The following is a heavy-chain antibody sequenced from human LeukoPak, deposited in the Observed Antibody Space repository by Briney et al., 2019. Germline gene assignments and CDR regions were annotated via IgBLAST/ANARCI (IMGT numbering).Heavy chain of an antibody. D-gene: IGHD2-2*01. V-gene: IGHV3-33*01. CDR3: ARSRYCSSTSCYGFLDY. CDR1: GFTFSTYC. CDR2: IWYDGSNK. J-gene: IGHJ4*02. Sequence: PGRSLRLSCAASGFTFSTYCMHWVRQAPGKGLQWVAVIWYDGSNKQYAGSVKGRFTISRDNSKNTLYLQMNSLRAEDTAVYYCARSRYCSSTSCYGFLDYWGQGTLVTVSS.